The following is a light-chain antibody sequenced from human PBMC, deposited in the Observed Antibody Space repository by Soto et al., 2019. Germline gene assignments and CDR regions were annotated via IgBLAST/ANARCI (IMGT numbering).Light chain of an antibody. Sequence: EIGFTQSPATLSLSPGERVTLSCRASQSVSSYLAWYQQKPGQAPRLLIYDASNRATGIPARFSGSGSGTDFTLTISSLEPEDFAVYYCQRRSNWPPLTFGGGTKVDI. CDR1: QSVSSY. CDR3: QRRSNWPPLT. J-gene: IGKJ4*01. CDR2: DAS. V-gene: IGKV3-11*01.